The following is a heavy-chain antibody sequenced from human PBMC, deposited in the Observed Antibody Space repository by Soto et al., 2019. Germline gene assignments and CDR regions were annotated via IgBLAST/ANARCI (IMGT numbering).Heavy chain of an antibody. V-gene: IGHV4-34*01. J-gene: IGHJ3*02. CDR3: ARGERGTVTTVVDAFDI. D-gene: IGHD1-1*01. Sequence: QVQLQQWGAGLLKPSETLSLTCAVYGGFVSSGSYYWSWIRQPPGKGLEWIGEMSHSGGTHFNPSLKSRVTISGDTSKNQFSLRMSSVTAADTALYYCARGERGTVTTVVDAFDIWGPGTMVTVSS. CDR1: GGFVSSGSYY. CDR2: MSHSGGT.